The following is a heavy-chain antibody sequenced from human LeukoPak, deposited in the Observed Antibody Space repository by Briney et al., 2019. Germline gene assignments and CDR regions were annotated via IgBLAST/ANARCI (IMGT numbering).Heavy chain of an antibody. Sequence: GSLRLSCVASGFTFDEYGMTWVRQAPGKGLEWVSGINWNGGSTGYADSVKGRFTISRDNAKNSLYLQMNSLRAEDTALYYCARAAVAYYYYYYYMDVWGKGTTVTVSS. V-gene: IGHV3-20*04. D-gene: IGHD6-19*01. J-gene: IGHJ6*03. CDR3: ARAAVAYYYYYYYMDV. CDR1: GFTFDEYG. CDR2: INWNGGST.